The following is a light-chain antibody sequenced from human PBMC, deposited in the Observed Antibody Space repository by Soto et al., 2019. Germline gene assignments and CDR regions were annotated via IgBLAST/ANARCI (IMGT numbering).Light chain of an antibody. CDR1: QSINNF. CDR2: AAS. Sequence: DIQMTQSPSSLSASVGDRVTITCRASQSINNFLNWYQHKPGKAPKVLISAASTLRSGVPSRFSGSGSGTDFTLNISSLQPDESATYYCQQYHYSVLTFGGGTTVEIK. V-gene: IGKV1-39*01. J-gene: IGKJ4*01. CDR3: QQYHYSVLT.